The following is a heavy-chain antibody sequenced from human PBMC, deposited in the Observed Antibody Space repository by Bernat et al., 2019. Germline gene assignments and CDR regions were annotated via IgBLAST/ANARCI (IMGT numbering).Heavy chain of an antibody. CDR1: GFTFTNYW. J-gene: IGHJ5*02. V-gene: IGHV3-7*04. CDR2: IMKDGSTK. CDR3: ARDRDYYTLDL. D-gene: IGHD3-22*01. Sequence: EVQLVESGGGLVQPGGSLRLSCAASGFTFTNYWISWVRQAPGKGLELVANIMKDGSTKRYVDSVKGRFTISRDNTKNSLYLQMNSLRDEDTAVYYCARDRDYYTLDLWGQGILVTVSS.